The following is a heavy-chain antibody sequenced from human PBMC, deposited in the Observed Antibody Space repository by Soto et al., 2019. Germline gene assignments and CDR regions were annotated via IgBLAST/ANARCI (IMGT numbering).Heavy chain of an antibody. Sequence: SETLSLTCTVSGGSISSYYWSWIRQPPGKGLEWIGYIYYSGSTNYNPSLKSRVTISVDTSKNQFSLKLSSVTAADTAVYYCARLPVVAAGVNWFRPWGQGTLVTVSS. V-gene: IGHV4-59*01. CDR1: GGSISSYY. CDR2: IYYSGST. CDR3: ARLPVVAAGVNWFRP. D-gene: IGHD6-13*01. J-gene: IGHJ5*02.